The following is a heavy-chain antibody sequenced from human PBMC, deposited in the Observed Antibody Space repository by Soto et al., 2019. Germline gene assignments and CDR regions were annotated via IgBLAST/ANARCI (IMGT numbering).Heavy chain of an antibody. CDR1: GFTFSSYA. CDR2: ISYDGSNK. D-gene: IGHD3-3*01. J-gene: IGHJ4*02. CDR3: ARDPITIFGVVIQAYYFDY. Sequence: GSLRLSCAASGFTFSSYAMHWVRQAPGKGLEWVAVISYDGSNKYYADSVKGRFTISRDNSKNTLYLQMNSLRAEDTAVYYCARDPITIFGVVIQAYYFDYWGQGTLVTVSS. V-gene: IGHV3-30-3*01.